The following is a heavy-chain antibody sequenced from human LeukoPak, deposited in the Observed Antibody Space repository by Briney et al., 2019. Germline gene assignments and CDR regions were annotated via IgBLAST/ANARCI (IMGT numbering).Heavy chain of an antibody. CDR1: GFTFDDYA. CDR3: ARGSRRDGYNFLDY. CDR2: IGWSGGGA. D-gene: IGHD5-24*01. Sequence: GGSLRLSCVASGFTFDDYAMHWVRQVPGKGLEWVSGIGWSGGGAVYSDSVKGRFTISRDNSKNTLYLQLNSLRAEDTAVYYCARGSRRDGYNFLDYWGQGTLVTVSS. J-gene: IGHJ4*02. V-gene: IGHV3-9*01.